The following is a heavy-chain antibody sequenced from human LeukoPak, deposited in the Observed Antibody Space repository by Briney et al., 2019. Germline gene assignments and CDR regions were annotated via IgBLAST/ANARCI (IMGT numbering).Heavy chain of an antibody. D-gene: IGHD3-22*01. V-gene: IGHV3-53*04. CDR3: ARWKMEGIVVDVFDM. CDR1: GFSVSGNY. J-gene: IGHJ3*02. Sequence: PGGSLRLSCAASGFSVSGNYMSWVRQAPGKGLEWVSAIYSGGATYYTDSVKGRFTISRHTSKNTLDLQMNSLRVEDTAVYYCARWKMEGIVVDVFDMWGEGTRVTVSS. CDR2: IYSGGAT.